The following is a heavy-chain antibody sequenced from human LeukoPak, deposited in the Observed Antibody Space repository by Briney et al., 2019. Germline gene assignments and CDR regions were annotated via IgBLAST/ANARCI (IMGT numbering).Heavy chain of an antibody. CDR1: GFTFSSYA. J-gene: IGHJ4*02. D-gene: IGHD3-22*01. CDR3: ARGANYYYDSSGYYGYFDY. V-gene: IGHV3-30-3*01. Sequence: PGGSLRLSCAASGFTFSSYAMHWVRQAPGKGLEWVAVISYDGSNKYYADSVKGRFTISRDNSKNTLYLQMNSLRAEDTAVYYCARGANYYYDSSGYYGYFDYWGRGTLVTVSS. CDR2: ISYDGSNK.